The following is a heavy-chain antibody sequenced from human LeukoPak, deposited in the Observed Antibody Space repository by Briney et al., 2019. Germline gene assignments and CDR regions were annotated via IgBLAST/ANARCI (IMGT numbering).Heavy chain of an antibody. CDR1: GYTFTGYY. V-gene: IGHV1-2*02. Sequence: GASVKVSCKASGYTFTGYYMHWVRQAPGQGLEWMGWINPNSGGTNYAQKFQGRVTMTRDTSISTAYMELSRLRSDDTAVYYCAREVNTMVRRVIGGYFDYWGQGTLVTVSS. CDR3: AREVNTMVRRVIGGYFDY. D-gene: IGHD3-10*01. CDR2: INPNSGGT. J-gene: IGHJ4*02.